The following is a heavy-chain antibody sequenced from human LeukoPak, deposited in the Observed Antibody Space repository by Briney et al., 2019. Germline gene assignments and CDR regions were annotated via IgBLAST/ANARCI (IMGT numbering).Heavy chain of an antibody. Sequence: SETLSLTCTVSGGSISSSSYYWGWIRQPPGKGLEWIGSIYYSGSTYYNPSLKSRVTISVDTSKNQFSLKLSSVTAADTAVYYCARHRRITMRFATVYYFDYWGQGTLVTVSS. D-gene: IGHD3-22*01. CDR3: ARHRRITMRFATVYYFDY. V-gene: IGHV4-39*07. CDR2: IYYSGST. CDR1: GGSISSSSYY. J-gene: IGHJ4*02.